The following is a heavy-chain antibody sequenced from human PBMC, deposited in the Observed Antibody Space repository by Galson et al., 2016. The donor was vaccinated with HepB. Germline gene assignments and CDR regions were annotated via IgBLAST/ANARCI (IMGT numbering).Heavy chain of an antibody. CDR2: IFHSGRV. Sequence: ETLSLTCAVSGVSISSSDWWSWVRQPPGQGLEWIGQIFHSGRVNYTPSLASRVTISIDTSNNRFSLRLTSVTAADTALYYCARQYWGGPSDYWGQGTLVIVSS. J-gene: IGHJ4*02. CDR1: GVSISSSDW. V-gene: IGHV4-4*02. D-gene: IGHD2/OR15-2a*01. CDR3: ARQYWGGPSDY.